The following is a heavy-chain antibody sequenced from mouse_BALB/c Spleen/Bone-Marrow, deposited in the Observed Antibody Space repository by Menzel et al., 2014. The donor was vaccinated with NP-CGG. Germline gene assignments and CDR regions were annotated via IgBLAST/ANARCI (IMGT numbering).Heavy chain of an antibody. D-gene: IGHD1-1*01. J-gene: IGHJ4*01. CDR1: GFSLTSYG. CDR2: IWAGGGT. Sequence: VMLVESGPGLVAPSQSLSIPCTVSGFSLTSYGVHWVRQPPGKGPEWLGVIWAGGGTNYNSALMSRLSISKDNSKSQVFLKMNSLQTDDTAMYYCARDYYGSLYAMDYWGKGTSVTVSS. V-gene: IGHV2-9*02. CDR3: ARDYYGSLYAMDY.